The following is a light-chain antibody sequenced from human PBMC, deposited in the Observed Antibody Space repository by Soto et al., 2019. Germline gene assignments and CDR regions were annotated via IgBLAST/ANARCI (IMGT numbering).Light chain of an antibody. CDR2: GAS. CDR1: QNISNY. Sequence: IVLTQSPATLSLSPGKRASLSCRASQNISNYLIWYQQKPGQAPRLLVYGASTRATGVPARFIGTGSGTEFTLTITSPQSEDVAVYYCQQYDNWPLAFGQGTKVDIK. CDR3: QQYDNWPLA. J-gene: IGKJ1*01. V-gene: IGKV3-15*01.